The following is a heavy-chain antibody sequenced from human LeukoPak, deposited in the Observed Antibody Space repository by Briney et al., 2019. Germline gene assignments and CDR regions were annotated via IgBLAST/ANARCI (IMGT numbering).Heavy chain of an antibody. V-gene: IGHV3-23*01. CDR2: ISGSGDST. CDR1: DFVFSDYY. J-gene: IGHJ4*02. D-gene: IGHD3-10*01. CDR3: TKWSGFGDD. Sequence: PGGSLRLSCAASDFVFSDYYMTWVRQTPGKGLEWVSGISGSGDSTFYADSVKGRFTISRDNSRNTLYLQMSSLRPEDTAVYYCTKWSGFGDDWGQGTLVTVSS.